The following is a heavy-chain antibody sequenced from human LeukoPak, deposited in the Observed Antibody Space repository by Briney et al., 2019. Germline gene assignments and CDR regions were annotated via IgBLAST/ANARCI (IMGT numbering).Heavy chain of an antibody. CDR3: ARDLGYYFGY. Sequence: ASVKVSCKAYDYTFTSYGISWVRQDPGQGLEWMGWISAYNGNTNYAQKLQGRVAMTTDTSTSTAYMELRSLRSDDTAVYYCARDLGYYFGYWGQGTLVTVSS. V-gene: IGHV1-18*01. D-gene: IGHD3-10*01. CDR2: ISAYNGNT. CDR1: DYTFTSYG. J-gene: IGHJ4*02.